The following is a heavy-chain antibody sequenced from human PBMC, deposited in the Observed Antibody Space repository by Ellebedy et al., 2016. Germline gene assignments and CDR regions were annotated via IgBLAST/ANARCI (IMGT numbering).Heavy chain of an antibody. Sequence: ASVKVSCXASGYTFTTFSITWVRQVPGQGLEWMGFVNTFSGNTKFAQKFQGRVSMTTDSSTHTAYMDLRSLRSDDTAMYYCARENTGISVGWFDPWGQGTLVTVSS. CDR3: ARENTGISVGWFDP. V-gene: IGHV1-18*04. D-gene: IGHD5/OR15-5a*01. J-gene: IGHJ5*02. CDR2: VNTFSGNT. CDR1: GYTFTTFS.